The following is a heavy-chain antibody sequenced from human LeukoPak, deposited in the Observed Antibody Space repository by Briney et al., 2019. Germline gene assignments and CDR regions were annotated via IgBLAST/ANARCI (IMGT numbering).Heavy chain of an antibody. J-gene: IGHJ4*02. CDR2: IKQDGSEK. CDR3: AKEADKAMVKETYYFDY. D-gene: IGHD5-18*01. Sequence: PGGSLRLSCAASGFTFSSYWMSWVRPAPGKGVEWVANIKQDGSEKYYVHSLKGRFTISRDNTKNSQYLQMNSLRAEDTAVYYCAKEADKAMVKETYYFDYWGQGTLVTVSS. CDR1: GFTFSSYW. V-gene: IGHV3-7*03.